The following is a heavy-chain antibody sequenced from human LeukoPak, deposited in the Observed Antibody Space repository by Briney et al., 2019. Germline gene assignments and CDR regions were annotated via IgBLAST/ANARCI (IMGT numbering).Heavy chain of an antibody. CDR2: IIPILGIA. J-gene: IGHJ4*02. D-gene: IGHD2-15*01. CDR3: ARAPGYCSGGSCYSGFDY. CDR1: GGTFSSYA. Sequence: SVKVSCKASGGTFSSYAISWVRQAPGQGLEWMGRIIPILGIANYAQKFQGRVTITADKSTSTAHMELSSLRSEDTAVYYCARAPGYCSGGSCYSGFDYWGQGTLVTVSS. V-gene: IGHV1-69*04.